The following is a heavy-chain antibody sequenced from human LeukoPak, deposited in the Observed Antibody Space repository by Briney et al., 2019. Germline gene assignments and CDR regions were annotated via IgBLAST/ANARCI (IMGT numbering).Heavy chain of an antibody. J-gene: IGHJ6*03. CDR1: GFTFSSYG. D-gene: IGHD1-26*01. V-gene: IGHV3-30*02. CDR3: AKDQVGATYYYYYMDV. CDR2: IRYDGGNK. Sequence: GGFLRLSCAASGFTFSSYGMHWVRQAPGKGLEWVAFIRYDGGNKYYADSVKGRFTISRDNSKNTLYLQMNSLRAEDTAVYHCAKDQVGATYYYYYMDVWGKGTTVTVSS.